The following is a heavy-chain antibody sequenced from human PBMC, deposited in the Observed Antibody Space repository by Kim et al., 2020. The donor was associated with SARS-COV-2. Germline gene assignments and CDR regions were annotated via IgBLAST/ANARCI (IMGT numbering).Heavy chain of an antibody. Sequence: GGSLRLSCAASGFTFSSYAMSWVRQAPGKGLEWVSAISGSGGSTYYADSVKGRFTISRDNSKNTLYLQMNSLRAEDTAVYYCAKDTLEWFLPSGTYYYYGMDVWGQGTTVTVSS. V-gene: IGHV3-23*01. D-gene: IGHD3-3*01. CDR3: AKDTLEWFLPSGTYYYYGMDV. J-gene: IGHJ6*02. CDR1: GFTFSSYA. CDR2: ISGSGGST.